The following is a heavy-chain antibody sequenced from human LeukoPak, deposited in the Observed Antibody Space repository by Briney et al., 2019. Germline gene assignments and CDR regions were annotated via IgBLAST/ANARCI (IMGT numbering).Heavy chain of an antibody. Sequence: PSETLSLTCTVSGGSISSSSYYWGWIRQPPGKGLEWIGSIYYSGSTYYNPSLKSRVTISVDTSKNQFSLKLSSVTAADTAVYYCASSYSGSYLRYWGQGTLVTVSS. V-gene: IGHV4-39*01. D-gene: IGHD1-26*01. CDR2: IYYSGST. CDR3: ASSYSGSYLRY. CDR1: GGSISSSSYY. J-gene: IGHJ4*02.